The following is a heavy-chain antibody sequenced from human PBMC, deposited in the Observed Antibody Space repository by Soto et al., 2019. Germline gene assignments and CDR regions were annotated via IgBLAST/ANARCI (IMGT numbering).Heavy chain of an antibody. Sequence: EVQLLESGGGLVQPGGSLRLSCAASGFTFSSYAMSWVRQAPGKGLEWVSSISGIGATIHYADSVKGRFTISRDNSKNTLYLQMNSLRAEDTAVYYCAKGTFLDYFDYWGQGALVTVSS. D-gene: IGHD3-16*01. CDR1: GFTFSSYA. CDR2: ISGIGATI. CDR3: AKGTFLDYFDY. J-gene: IGHJ4*02. V-gene: IGHV3-23*01.